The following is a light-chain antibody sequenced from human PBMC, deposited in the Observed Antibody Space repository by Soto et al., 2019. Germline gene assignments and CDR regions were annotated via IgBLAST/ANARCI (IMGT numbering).Light chain of an antibody. CDR3: QQTYSSPFT. J-gene: IGKJ3*01. Sequence: DIQMTQSPPSLSASVGDRVIITCRAGQSVGYYLNWYHQKPGKAPSLLIYGASSLQGGVPSRFSGSGSGTDFTLTISSLQPEDFATYYCQQTYSSPFTFGPGTKVDVK. V-gene: IGKV1-39*01. CDR1: QSVGYY. CDR2: GAS.